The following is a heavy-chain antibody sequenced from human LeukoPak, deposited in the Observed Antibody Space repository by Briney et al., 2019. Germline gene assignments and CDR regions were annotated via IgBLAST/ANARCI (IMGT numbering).Heavy chain of an antibody. Sequence: SETLSLTCTVSDYSISSSYYWGWIRQPPGKGLEWFGIIYHSGSTYYNPSLKSRVTISVDTSKNQFSLKLSSVTAADAAVYYCARVSGRFTWYFDLWGRGTLVTVSS. CDR1: DYSISSSYY. CDR3: ARVSGRFTWYFDL. CDR2: IYHSGST. J-gene: IGHJ2*01. V-gene: IGHV4-38-2*02.